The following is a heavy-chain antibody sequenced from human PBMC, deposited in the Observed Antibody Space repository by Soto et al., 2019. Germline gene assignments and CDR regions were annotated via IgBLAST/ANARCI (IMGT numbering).Heavy chain of an antibody. CDR1: GFTFSSYA. CDR3: AGGLWFGELDH. D-gene: IGHD3-10*01. CDR2: ISSNGGST. Sequence: GGSLRLSCAASGFTFSSYAMHWVRQAPGKGLEYVSAISSNGGSTYYANSVKGRFTISRDNSKNTLYLQMGSLRAEDMAVYYCAGGLWFGELDHWGHGTLVTVSS. J-gene: IGHJ1*01. V-gene: IGHV3-64*01.